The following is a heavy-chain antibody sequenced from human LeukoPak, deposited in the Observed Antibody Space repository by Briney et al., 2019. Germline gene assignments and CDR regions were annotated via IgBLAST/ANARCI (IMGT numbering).Heavy chain of an antibody. D-gene: IGHD1-26*01. CDR3: ARDLVGVTSFYYMDV. CDR2: VSGGSSYI. Sequence: SGGSLRLSCTASGFTFSSYTMNWVRQAPGKGLEWVSCVSGGSSYIYHADSVKGRFTVSRDNAKNSLILQMDSLTAEDTAVYYCARDLVGVTSFYYMDVWGRGTTDTVSS. CDR1: GFTFSSYT. J-gene: IGHJ6*03. V-gene: IGHV3-21*06.